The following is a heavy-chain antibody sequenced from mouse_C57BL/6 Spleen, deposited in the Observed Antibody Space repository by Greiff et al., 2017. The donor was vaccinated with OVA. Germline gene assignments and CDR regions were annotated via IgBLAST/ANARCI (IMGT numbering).Heavy chain of an antibody. CDR2: INPNNGGT. CDR1: GYTFTDYN. D-gene: IGHD1-1*01. CDR3: ARSCPDYYGSSYRDY. J-gene: IGHJ2*01. V-gene: IGHV1-18*01. Sequence: EVQLQQSGPELVKPGASVKIPCKASGYTFTDYNMDWVKQSHGKSLEWIGDINPNNGGTIYNQKFKGKATLTVDKSSSTAYMELRSLTSEDTAVYYCARSCPDYYGSSYRDYWGQGTTLTVSS.